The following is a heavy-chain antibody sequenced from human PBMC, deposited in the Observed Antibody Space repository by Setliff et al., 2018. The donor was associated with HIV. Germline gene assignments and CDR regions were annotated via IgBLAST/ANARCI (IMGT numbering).Heavy chain of an antibody. D-gene: IGHD5-18*01. V-gene: IGHV1-69*10. J-gene: IGHJ6*03. CDR3: ARVGIQLWYPSYYYYYMDV. CDR2: IIPILGIA. CDR1: GGTFSSYA. Sequence: ASVKVSCKASGGTFSSYAISWVRQAPGQGLEWMGGIIPILGIANYAQKFQGRVTITADKSTSTAYMELSSLRSEDTAVYYCARVGIQLWYPSYYYYYMDVWGKGTTVTVS.